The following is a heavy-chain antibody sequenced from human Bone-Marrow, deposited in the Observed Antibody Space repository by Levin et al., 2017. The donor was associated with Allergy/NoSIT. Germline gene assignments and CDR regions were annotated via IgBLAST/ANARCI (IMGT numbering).Heavy chain of an antibody. CDR3: AKDPSGGPTVTTPLDS. D-gene: IGHD4-11*01. Sequence: GESLKISCAASGFTFSTYAMSWVRQAPGKGLEWVSFISGSGGSTYYADSVRGRFTISRDNSQNTLYLQMNSLRAEDTAIYYCAKDPSGGPTVTTPLDSWGQGTLVTVSS. CDR1: GFTFSTYA. CDR2: ISGSGGST. J-gene: IGHJ4*02. V-gene: IGHV3-23*01.